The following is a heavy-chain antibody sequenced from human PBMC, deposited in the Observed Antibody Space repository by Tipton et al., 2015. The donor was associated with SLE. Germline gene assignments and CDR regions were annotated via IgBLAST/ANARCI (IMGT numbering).Heavy chain of an antibody. J-gene: IGHJ5*02. V-gene: IGHV4-4*02. CDR3: ARDLGLYSSSWYEGFDP. Sequence: TLSLTCAVSGGSISSSNWWSWVRQPPGKGLEWIGEIYHSGSTNYNPSLKSRVTISVDKSRNQLSLKLSSVTAADTAVYYCARDLGLYSSSWYEGFDPWGQGTLVTVSS. D-gene: IGHD6-13*01. CDR1: GGSISSSNW. CDR2: IYHSGST.